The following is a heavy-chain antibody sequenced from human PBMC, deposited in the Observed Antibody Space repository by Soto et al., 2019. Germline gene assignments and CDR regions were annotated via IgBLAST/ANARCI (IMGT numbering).Heavy chain of an antibody. CDR3: HLQDYGDSAGDFDY. CDR2: INHSGST. J-gene: IGHJ4*02. V-gene: IGHV4-34*01. CDR1: GGSFSGYY. D-gene: IGHD4-17*01. Sequence: ASETLSLTCAVYGGSFSGYYWSWIRQPPGKGLEWIGEINHSGSTNYNPSLKSRVTISVDTSKNQFSLKLSSVTAADTAVYYCHLQDYGDSAGDFDYWGQGTLVTVSS.